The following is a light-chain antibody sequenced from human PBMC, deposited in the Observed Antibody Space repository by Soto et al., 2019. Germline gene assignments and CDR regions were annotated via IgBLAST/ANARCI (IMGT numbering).Light chain of an antibody. CDR3: SSYTSSSTLV. J-gene: IGLJ1*01. CDR2: DVS. V-gene: IGLV2-14*01. CDR1: SSDVGGYNY. Sequence: QSALTQPASVSGSHGQSITISCTGTSSDVGGYNYVSWYQQHPGKAPKLMIYDVSNRPSGVSNRFSGSNSGNTASLTISGLQAEDEADYYCSSYTSSSTLVFGTGTKVTVL.